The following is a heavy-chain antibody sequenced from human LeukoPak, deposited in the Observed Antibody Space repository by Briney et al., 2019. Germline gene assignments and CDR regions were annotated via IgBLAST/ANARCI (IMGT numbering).Heavy chain of an antibody. D-gene: IGHD6-13*01. Sequence: GGSLRLSCVASGFTFSSHGIHWVRQAPGKGLEWVTVIRYDGSNKYYADSVKGRFTISRDNSKNTLYLQMNGLRAEDTAVYYCARDQPESEAAAPDYWGQGTLVTVSS. V-gene: IGHV3-33*08. CDR3: ARDQPESEAAAPDY. CDR2: IRYDGSNK. J-gene: IGHJ4*02. CDR1: GFTFSSHG.